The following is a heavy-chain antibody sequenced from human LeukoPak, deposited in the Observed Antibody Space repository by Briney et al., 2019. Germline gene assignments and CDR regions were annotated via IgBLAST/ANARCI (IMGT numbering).Heavy chain of an antibody. CDR3: VREESGGYFDY. J-gene: IGHJ4*02. V-gene: IGHV1-46*01. D-gene: IGHD2-8*02. CDR2: IIPGGGST. Sequence: GASVKVSCKASGYTFTSYFMHWVRQAPGQGLEWVGRIIPGGGSTNYAQKFRVRGTMTRDTSTSTVYLELSSLRSGDTAVYLCVREESGGYFDYWGLGTLVTVAS. CDR1: GYTFTSYF.